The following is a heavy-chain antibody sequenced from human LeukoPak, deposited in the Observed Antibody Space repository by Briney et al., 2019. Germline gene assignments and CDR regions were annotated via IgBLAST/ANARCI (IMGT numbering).Heavy chain of an antibody. CDR2: INHSGRT. CDR1: GGSFSDYY. J-gene: IGHJ4*02. D-gene: IGHD1-26*01. CDR3: AKYGPGSGSYSATWYFHQ. V-gene: IGHV4-34*01. Sequence: SETLSLTCAVYGGSFSDYYWTWIRQSPGKGLEWIGEINHSGRTNYNPSLESRVTISLDTSKTQFSLKLNSVTGADTAVYYCAKYGPGSGSYSATWYFHQWGQGTLVTVSS.